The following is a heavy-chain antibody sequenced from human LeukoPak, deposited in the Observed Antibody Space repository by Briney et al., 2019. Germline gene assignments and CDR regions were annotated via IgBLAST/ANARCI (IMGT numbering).Heavy chain of an antibody. CDR3: ARERGGIAAAGTNFDY. J-gene: IGHJ4*02. V-gene: IGHV3-30-3*01. CDR2: ISYDGSNK. Sequence: GGSLRLSCAASGFTFSSYAMHWVRQAPGKGLEWVAVISYDGSNKYYADSVKGRFTISRDNAKNSLYLQMNSLRAEDTAVYYCARERGGIAAAGTNFDYWGQGTLVTVSS. CDR1: GFTFSSYA. D-gene: IGHD6-13*01.